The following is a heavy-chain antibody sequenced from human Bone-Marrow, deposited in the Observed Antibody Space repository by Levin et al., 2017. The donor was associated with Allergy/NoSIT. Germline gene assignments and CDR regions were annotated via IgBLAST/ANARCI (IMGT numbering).Heavy chain of an antibody. CDR1: GGSISSYY. CDR2: IYYNGKS. D-gene: IGHD4-23*01. CDR3: ARAIPSGGNSYYYYFMDV. Sequence: SCTVSGGSISSYYWTWIRQAPEKRLEWIGYIYYNGKSNYNPSLKTRVSISVDTSKNLFSLSLSSVTAADSAIYYCARAIPSGGNSYYYYFMDVWGKGITGTVSS. V-gene: IGHV4-59*01. J-gene: IGHJ6*03.